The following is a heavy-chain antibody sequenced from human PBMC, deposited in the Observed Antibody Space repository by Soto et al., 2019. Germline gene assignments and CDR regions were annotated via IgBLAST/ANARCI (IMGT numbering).Heavy chain of an antibody. Sequence: SETLSLTCTVSGGSLTTNYWSWVRQPPGKGLEWIGYIYYSGNTNYNPSLKSRVTISVDTSKNQFSLKLNSVTAADTAVYFCARIRDYYASPITIRPWFDPWGQGTLVT. CDR2: IYYSGNT. CDR3: ARIRDYYASPITIRPWFDP. V-gene: IGHV4-59*01. J-gene: IGHJ5*02. D-gene: IGHD3-16*01. CDR1: GGSLTTNY.